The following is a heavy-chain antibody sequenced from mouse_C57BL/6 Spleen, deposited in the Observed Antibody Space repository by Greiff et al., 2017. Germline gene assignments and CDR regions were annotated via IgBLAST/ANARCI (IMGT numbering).Heavy chain of an antibody. D-gene: IGHD1-1*01. V-gene: IGHV1-4*01. CDR3: ARSYYYGSSYEGFAY. Sequence: VQLQQSGAELARPGASVKMSCKASGYTFTSYTMHWVKQRPGQGLEWIGYINPSSGYTKYNQKFKDKATLTADKSSCTAYMQLSSLTSEDSAVYYCARSYYYGSSYEGFAYWGQGTLVTVSA. CDR2: INPSSGYT. J-gene: IGHJ3*01. CDR1: GYTFTSYT.